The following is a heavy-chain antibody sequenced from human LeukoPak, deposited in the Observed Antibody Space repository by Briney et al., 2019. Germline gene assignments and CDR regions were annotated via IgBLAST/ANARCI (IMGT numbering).Heavy chain of an antibody. CDR2: IYYTGST. Sequence: SETLSLTCTVSDGSIRSYYWSGLRQPPGKGLDWIGYIYYTGSTNYNASLKNRVTISLDTSKNHFPPKLSSVTAADPAVLHCARIKLNEFFGKNPAYYYVDVWGKGTTVTVSS. CDR1: DGSIRSYY. J-gene: IGHJ6*03. D-gene: IGHD3-3*01. V-gene: IGHV4-59*12. CDR3: ARIKLNEFFGKNPAYYYVDV.